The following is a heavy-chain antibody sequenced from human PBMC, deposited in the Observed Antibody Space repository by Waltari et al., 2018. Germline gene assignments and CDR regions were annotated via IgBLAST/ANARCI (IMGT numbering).Heavy chain of an antibody. CDR2: ISAYNGNT. CDR3: ARRLFSSTMHVDWYFDL. Sequence: QVQLVQSGVEVKIPGASVKVSCKASGYTFTSYGISWARPAPGQGLEWMGWISAYNGNTNYAQKLQGRVTMTTDTSTSTAYMELRSLRSDDTAVYYCARRLFSSTMHVDWYFDLWGRGTLVTVSS. J-gene: IGHJ2*01. V-gene: IGHV1-18*01. D-gene: IGHD6-13*01. CDR1: GYTFTSYG.